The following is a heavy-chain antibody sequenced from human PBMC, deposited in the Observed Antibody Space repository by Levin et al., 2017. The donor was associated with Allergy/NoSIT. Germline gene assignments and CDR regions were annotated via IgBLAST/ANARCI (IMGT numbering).Heavy chain of an antibody. CDR1: GFTFSDYY. Sequence: GGSLRLSCAASGFTFSDYYMSWIRQAPGKGLEWVSYISSSSSYTNYADSVKGRFTISRDNAKNSLYLQMNSLRAEDTAVYYCASYRRGVADPFDYWGQGTLVTVSS. D-gene: IGHD6-19*01. J-gene: IGHJ4*02. V-gene: IGHV3-11*03. CDR2: ISSSSSYT. CDR3: ASYRRGVADPFDY.